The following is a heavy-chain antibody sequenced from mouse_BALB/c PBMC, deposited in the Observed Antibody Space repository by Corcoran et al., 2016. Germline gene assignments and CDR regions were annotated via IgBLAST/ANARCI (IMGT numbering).Heavy chain of an antibody. V-gene: IGHV14-3*02. J-gene: IGHJ1*01. CDR2: IDPANGNT. Sequence: EVQLQQSGAELVKPGASVKLSCTASGFNIKDTYMHWVKQRPEQGREWIGRIDPANGNTKYDPQFQGKATITADTSSTTAYLQLSSLTSEDTAVYYCANWDWYFDFWGAWTTVTVSS. CDR1: GFNIKDTY. CDR3: ANWDWYFDF. D-gene: IGHD4-1*01.